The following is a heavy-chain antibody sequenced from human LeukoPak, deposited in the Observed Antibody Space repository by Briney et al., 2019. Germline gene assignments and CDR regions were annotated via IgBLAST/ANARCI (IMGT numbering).Heavy chain of an antibody. CDR1: GFTFDDYA. D-gene: IGHD3-10*01. V-gene: IGHV3-9*01. CDR2: ISWNSGSI. CDR3: ASSFD. J-gene: IGHJ4*02. Sequence: GGSLRLSCAASGFTFDDYAMHWVRQAPGKGLEWVSGISWNSGSIGYADSVKGRFTISRDNAKNSLYLQMNSLRAEDTAVYYCASSFDWGQGTLVTVSS.